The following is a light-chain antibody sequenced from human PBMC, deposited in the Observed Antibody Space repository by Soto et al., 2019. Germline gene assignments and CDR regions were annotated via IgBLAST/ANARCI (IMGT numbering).Light chain of an antibody. V-gene: IGKV1-39*01. CDR2: GAS. Sequence: DIRMTQSPSSLSASVGDRVTITCRASQSISSHLNWYQQKPGKAPKFLIYGASNLQSGVPSRFSGSGSGTDFTLTISSLQPEDFATYSCQQTYNTPLTFGGGTKVDIK. CDR3: QQTYNTPLT. J-gene: IGKJ4*01. CDR1: QSISSH.